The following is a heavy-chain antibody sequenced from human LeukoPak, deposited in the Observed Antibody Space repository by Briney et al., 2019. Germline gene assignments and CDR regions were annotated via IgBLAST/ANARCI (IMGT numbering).Heavy chain of an antibody. Sequence: SQTLSLTCAISGDSVSSNSAAWNWIRQSPSRGLEWLGRTYYRSKWFKAYAVSVQSRIIINPDTSKNQFTLQLNSVTPEDTAVYYCARSDSGYIDYWGQGTLVTVSS. CDR2: TYYRSKWFK. D-gene: IGHD3-10*01. CDR3: ARSDSGYIDY. CDR1: GDSVSSNSAA. J-gene: IGHJ4*02. V-gene: IGHV6-1*01.